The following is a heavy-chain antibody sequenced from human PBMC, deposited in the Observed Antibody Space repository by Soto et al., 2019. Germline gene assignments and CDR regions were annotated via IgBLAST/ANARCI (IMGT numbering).Heavy chain of an antibody. CDR1: GFNFNNYG. CDR3: ARDPSHGSGSYLDY. D-gene: IGHD3-10*01. CDR2: IWYDGSNK. V-gene: IGHV3-33*01. J-gene: IGHJ4*02. Sequence: GGSLRLSCTASGFNFNNYGMHWVRQAPGKGLEWVAVIWYDGSNKYYAVSVKGRFTISRDNSKNTLYLQMSSLRAEDTAVYFCARDPSHGSGSYLDYWGQGTMVTVYS.